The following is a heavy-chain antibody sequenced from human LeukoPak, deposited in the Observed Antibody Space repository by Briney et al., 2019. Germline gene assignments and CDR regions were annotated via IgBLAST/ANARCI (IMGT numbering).Heavy chain of an antibody. CDR2: IYYSGST. D-gene: IGHD5-18*01. Sequence: NPSETLSLTCTVSGGSISSSSYYWGWIRQPPGKGLEWIGYIYYSGSTNYNPSLKSRVTISVDTSKNQFSLKLSSVTAADTAVYYCARDGGYSYGYGYWGQGTLVTVSS. CDR3: ARDGGYSYGYGY. J-gene: IGHJ4*02. CDR1: GGSISSSSYY. V-gene: IGHV4-61*01.